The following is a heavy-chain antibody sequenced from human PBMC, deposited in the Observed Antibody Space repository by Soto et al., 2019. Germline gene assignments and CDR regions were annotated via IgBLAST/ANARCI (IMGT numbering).Heavy chain of an antibody. D-gene: IGHD4-17*01. Sequence: QITLKESGPTLVKPTQTLTLTCTFSGFSLNTTGVGVGWSRQPPGKALEWLALLYWDGDKRYSPSLKSRLTITKDTSKNQVVFTMTNMDPVDTATYYRAHVGDYVFDPWGQGTLVTVSS. CDR2: LYWDGDK. CDR1: GFSLNTTGVG. CDR3: AHVGDYVFDP. V-gene: IGHV2-5*02. J-gene: IGHJ5*02.